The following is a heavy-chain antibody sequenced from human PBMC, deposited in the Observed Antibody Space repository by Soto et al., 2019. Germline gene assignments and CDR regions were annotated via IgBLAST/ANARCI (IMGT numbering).Heavy chain of an antibody. Sequence: GGSLRLSCAASGLIFSDYAMSWVRQAPGKGLKWVSSISGSGDATYYADSVKGRFTISRDNSKNTLYLQMNSLRAEDTAVYYCARDTVVRGVISYYYYGMDVWGQGTTVTVSS. J-gene: IGHJ6*02. V-gene: IGHV3-23*01. D-gene: IGHD3-10*01. CDR1: GLIFSDYA. CDR2: ISGSGDAT. CDR3: ARDTVVRGVISYYYYGMDV.